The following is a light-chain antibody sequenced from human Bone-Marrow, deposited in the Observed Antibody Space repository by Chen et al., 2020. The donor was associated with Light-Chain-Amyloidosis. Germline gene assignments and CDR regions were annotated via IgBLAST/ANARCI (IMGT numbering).Light chain of an antibody. J-gene: IGKJ4*01. CDR2: WAS. CDR3: QQYGTSPLT. Sequence: DIVLTQSPDSLAVSLGERATINCKSSQAVLHRSNNKNYLAWYQQKPGQPPKLLIYWASTRESGVPDRFSGRGSGTDFTLTINRLEPEDFAMYYCQQYGTSPLTFGGGTKVEIK. CDR1: QAVLHRSNNKNY. V-gene: IGKV4-1*01.